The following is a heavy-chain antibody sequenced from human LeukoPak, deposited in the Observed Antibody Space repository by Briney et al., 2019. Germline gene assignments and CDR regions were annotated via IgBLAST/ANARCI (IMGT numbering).Heavy chain of an antibody. D-gene: IGHD2-15*01. CDR3: ARVLRYCSGGNCYSGGLGYMDV. CDR1: GFTFSSYW. Sequence: GGSLRLSCVASGFTFSSYWMSWVRQAPGKGLEWVSSISSSSSYIYYADSVKGRFTISRDNAKNSLFLQMNSLRAEDTAVYYCARVLRYCSGGNCYSGGLGYMDVWGKGTTVAISS. J-gene: IGHJ6*03. CDR2: ISSSSSYI. V-gene: IGHV3-21*04.